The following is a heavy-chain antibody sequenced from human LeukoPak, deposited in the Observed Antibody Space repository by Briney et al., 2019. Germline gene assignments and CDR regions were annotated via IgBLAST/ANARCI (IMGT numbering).Heavy chain of an antibody. CDR1: GGSISSSNW. CDR2: IYHSGSA. D-gene: IGHD3-22*01. J-gene: IGHJ4*02. V-gene: IGHV4-4*02. CDR3: ASAGHDGIGYKVC. Sequence: SETLSLTCAVSGGSISSSNWWSWVRQPPGKGLEWIGEIYHSGSANYNPSLKSRVTISVDKSKNQFSLRLSSVTAADTAVYYCASAGHDGIGYKVCWGQGTLVTVSS.